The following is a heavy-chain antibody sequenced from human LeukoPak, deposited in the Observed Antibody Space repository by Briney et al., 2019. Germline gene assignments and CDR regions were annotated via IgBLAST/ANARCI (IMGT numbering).Heavy chain of an antibody. CDR2: ISGSGGST. CDR3: AKAPSSYYDSSGYYT. J-gene: IGHJ5*02. V-gene: IGHV3-23*01. D-gene: IGHD3-22*01. Sequence: GGSLRLSCAASGFTFSSYAMSWVRQAPGKGLEWVSAISGSGGSTYYADSVKGRFTISRDNAKNSLYLQMNSLRAEDTALYYCAKAPSSYYDSSGYYTWGQGTLVTVSS. CDR1: GFTFSSYA.